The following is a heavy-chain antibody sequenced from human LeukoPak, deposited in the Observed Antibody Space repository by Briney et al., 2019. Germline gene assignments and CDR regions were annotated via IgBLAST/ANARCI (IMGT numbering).Heavy chain of an antibody. CDR3: AREATGDLSFDH. J-gene: IGHJ4*02. CDR1: GYTFTGYY. CDR2: INPPGGGT. Sequence: ASAKVSCEASGYTFTGYYIHWVRQAPGQGLEWMGSINPPGGGTNYAQQFQGRVTMTRDTSITTAYMELSRLTSDDTAVYFCAREATGDLSFDHWGQGTLVTVPS. D-gene: IGHD3-10*01. V-gene: IGHV1-2*02.